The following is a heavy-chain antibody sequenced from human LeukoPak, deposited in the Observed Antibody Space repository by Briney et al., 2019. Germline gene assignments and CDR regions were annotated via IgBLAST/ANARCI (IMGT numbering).Heavy chain of an antibody. V-gene: IGHV3-66*01. CDR1: EFSVGSNY. J-gene: IGHJ3*02. D-gene: IGHD5-18*01. CDR3: AGVDAAMPDAFDI. CDR2: IYSGGST. Sequence: GSLRLSCAASEFSVGSNYMTWVRQAPGKGLEWVSLIYSGGSTYYADSVKGRFTISRDNSKNTLYLQMNSLRADDTAVYYCAGVDAAMPDAFDIWGQGTTVTVSS.